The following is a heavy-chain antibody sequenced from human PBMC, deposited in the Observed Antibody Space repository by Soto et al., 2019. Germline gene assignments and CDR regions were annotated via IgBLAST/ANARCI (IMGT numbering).Heavy chain of an antibody. CDR1: GDSISSSTYF. Sequence: SETLSLTCTVSGDSISSSTYFWGWVRQPPGKGLEWIGSIYYSGSSFYNPSLKSRVTISVDTSKNQFSLKLSSVTAADTAVYYCARVSELRGFCDYWGQGTLVTVSS. V-gene: IGHV4-39*07. CDR3: ARVSELRGFCDY. J-gene: IGHJ4*02. D-gene: IGHD1-7*01. CDR2: IYYSGSS.